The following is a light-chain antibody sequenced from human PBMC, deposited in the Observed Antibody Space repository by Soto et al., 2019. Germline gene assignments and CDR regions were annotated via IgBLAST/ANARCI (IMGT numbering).Light chain of an antibody. J-gene: IGLJ1*01. Sequence: QSALTQPASVSGSPGQSITISCTGTSSDIGGYNFVSWYQQHPGKAPKVLIYDVRNRPSGVSNRFSGSKSGNTASLTISGLQAEDEAHYYCNSYRTISTYVFGTGTKLTVL. CDR1: SSDIGGYNF. CDR3: NSYRTISTYV. V-gene: IGLV2-14*01. CDR2: DVR.